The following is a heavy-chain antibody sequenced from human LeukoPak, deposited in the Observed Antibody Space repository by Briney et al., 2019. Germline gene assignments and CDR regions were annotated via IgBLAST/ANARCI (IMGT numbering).Heavy chain of an antibody. Sequence: SETLSLTCTASGGSISSHYWSWIRQPPGKGLEWIGYIYYGGSTNYNPSLKSRVTISVDTSKNQFSLKLSSVTAADTAVYYCARMVSGWKNNYFDYWGQGTLVTVSS. J-gene: IGHJ4*02. CDR2: IYYGGST. CDR1: GGSISSHY. CDR3: ARMVSGWKNNYFDY. V-gene: IGHV4-59*11. D-gene: IGHD6-19*01.